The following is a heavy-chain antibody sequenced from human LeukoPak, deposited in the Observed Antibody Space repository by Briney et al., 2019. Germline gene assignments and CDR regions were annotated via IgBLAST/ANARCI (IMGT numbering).Heavy chain of an antibody. Sequence: ASVKVSCKASGYTFTSYYMHWVRQAPGQGLEWMGIINPSGGSTSYAQKFQGRVTMTRDMSTSTVYMELSSLRSEDTAVYYCAREAYYDFWSGYRCYYMDVWGKGTTVTVSS. CDR3: AREAYYDFWSGYRCYYMDV. CDR2: INPSGGST. D-gene: IGHD3-3*01. CDR1: GYTFTSYY. J-gene: IGHJ6*03. V-gene: IGHV1-46*01.